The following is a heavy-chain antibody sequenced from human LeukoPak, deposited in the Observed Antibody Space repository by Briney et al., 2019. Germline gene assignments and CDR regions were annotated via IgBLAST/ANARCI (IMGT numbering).Heavy chain of an antibody. V-gene: IGHV3-53*04. CDR3: ARDWAPPGGAVAGPNSHYYYYGMDV. CDR1: GFTVSSNY. Sequence: GGSLRLSCAASGFTVSSNYMSWVRQAPGKGLEWVSVIYSGGSTYYADSVKGRFTISRHNSKNTLYLQMNSLRAEDTAVYYCARDWAPPGGAVAGPNSHYYYYGMDVWGQGTTVTVSS. D-gene: IGHD6-19*01. CDR2: IYSGGST. J-gene: IGHJ6*02.